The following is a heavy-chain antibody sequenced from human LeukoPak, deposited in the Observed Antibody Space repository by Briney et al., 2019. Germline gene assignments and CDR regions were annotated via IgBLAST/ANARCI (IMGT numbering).Heavy chain of an antibody. D-gene: IGHD4-17*01. CDR3: ARDLAYGALDY. CDR2: VDRDSNEK. CDR1: GFIFSASW. J-gene: IGHJ4*02. V-gene: IGHV3-7*01. Sequence: GGSLRLSCVASGFIFSASWMTWVRQAPGRGLEWVANVDRDSNEKTYLESVKGRFTISRDNARNSLYLQMNSLRAEDTAIYYCARDLAYGALDYWGQGTLVTVSS.